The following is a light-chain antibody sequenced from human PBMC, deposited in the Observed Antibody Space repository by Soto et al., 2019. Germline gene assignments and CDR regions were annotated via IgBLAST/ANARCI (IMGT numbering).Light chain of an antibody. J-gene: IGLJ1*01. CDR1: STDVGGYNY. CDR3: GSYSSTDTPVV. CDR2: EVT. V-gene: IGLV2-14*01. Sequence: QSVLAQPSSVSGSPGQSITISCTGTSTDVGGYNYVSWYQHHSGKAPKLLIYEVTNRPSGISDRFSGSKSVNTASLTISGLQAEDESDYYCGSYSSTDTPVVFGTGTKLTVL.